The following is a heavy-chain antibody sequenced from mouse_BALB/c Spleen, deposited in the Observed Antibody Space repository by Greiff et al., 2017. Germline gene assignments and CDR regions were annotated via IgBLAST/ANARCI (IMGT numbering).Heavy chain of an antibody. CDR1: GFSLTSYG. Sequence: VKLVESGPGLVAPSQSLSITCTVSGFSLTSYGVHWVRQPPGKGLEWLGVIWAGGSTNYNSALMSRLSISKDNSKSQVFLKMNSLQTDDTAMYYCARENYGYDAPFAYWGQGTLVTVSA. CDR3: ARENYGYDAPFAY. J-gene: IGHJ3*01. D-gene: IGHD2-2*01. CDR2: IWAGGST. V-gene: IGHV2-9*02.